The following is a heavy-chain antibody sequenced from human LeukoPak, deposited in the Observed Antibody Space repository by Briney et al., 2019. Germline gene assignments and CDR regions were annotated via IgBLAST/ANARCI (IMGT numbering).Heavy chain of an antibody. V-gene: IGHV3-23*01. D-gene: IGHD2-15*01. Sequence: GGSLRLSCAASGFSLSSYVMTWVRQAPGKGLEWVSAISGSGGSTYYADSVKGRFTISRDNSKNTLYLQMNSLRAEDTAVYYCAKSLGYCSGGSCPGVFDYWGQGTLVTVSS. J-gene: IGHJ4*02. CDR1: GFSLSSYV. CDR2: ISGSGGST. CDR3: AKSLGYCSGGSCPGVFDY.